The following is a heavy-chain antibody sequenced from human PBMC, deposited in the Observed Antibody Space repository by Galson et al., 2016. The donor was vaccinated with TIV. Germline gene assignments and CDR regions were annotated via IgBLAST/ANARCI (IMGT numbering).Heavy chain of an antibody. V-gene: IGHV1-18*01. J-gene: IGHJ6*02. CDR1: GYSFTSYG. CDR2: ISGYNENT. Sequence: SVKVSCKATGYSFTSYGVSWVRQAPGQGFEWMGWISGYNENTYYGQKFQDRVTMTKDTSTSTAYLAMKRLTSHDTAVYYCARDPTSSPRVISHYYDYGMDVWGQGTTVIVS. D-gene: IGHD3-3*02. CDR3: ARDPTSSPRVISHYYDYGMDV.